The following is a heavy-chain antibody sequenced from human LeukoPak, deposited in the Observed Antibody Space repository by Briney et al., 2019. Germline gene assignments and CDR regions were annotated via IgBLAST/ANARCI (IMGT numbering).Heavy chain of an antibody. CDR2: IWYDGSNK. J-gene: IGHJ6*03. CDR1: GFTFSSYG. CDR3: AKVLGYYGSGSYYKEAYYYYYMDV. D-gene: IGHD3-10*01. Sequence: GGSLRLSCAASGFTFSSYGMHWVRQAPGKGLEWVAVIWYDGSNKYYADSVKDRFTISRDNSKNTLYLQMNSLRAEDTAVYYCAKVLGYYGSGSYYKEAYYYYYMDVWGKGTTVTVSS. V-gene: IGHV3-33*06.